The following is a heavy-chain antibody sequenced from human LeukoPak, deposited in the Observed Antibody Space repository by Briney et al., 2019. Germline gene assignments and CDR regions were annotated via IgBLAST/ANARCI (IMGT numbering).Heavy chain of an antibody. V-gene: IGHV3-7*04. Sequence: GGSLRLSCAASGFTFSTKWMSWVRQAPGKGLEWVATINQDGSDQYYVASVRGRFTISRDNAKNSLDLQMNSLRAEDTAAYYCARDYSSGRDFWGQGTLVTVSS. CDR3: ARDYSSGRDF. CDR2: INQDGSDQ. CDR1: GFTFSTKW. D-gene: IGHD3-22*01. J-gene: IGHJ4*02.